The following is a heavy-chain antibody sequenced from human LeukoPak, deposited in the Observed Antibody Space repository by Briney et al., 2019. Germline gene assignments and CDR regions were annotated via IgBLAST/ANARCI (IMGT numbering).Heavy chain of an antibody. V-gene: IGHV3-21*01. CDR3: ARDQDGSKWYSFDF. Sequence: GGSLRLSCTASGFTFNSYSMNWVRQTPGKGLEWVSSISGSSSYIHYADSVKGRFTISRDNAKNSLYLQMSSLRAEDTAVYYCARDQDGSKWYSFDFWGQGTLVTVSS. CDR2: ISGSSSYI. J-gene: IGHJ4*02. CDR1: GFTFNSYS. D-gene: IGHD2-15*01.